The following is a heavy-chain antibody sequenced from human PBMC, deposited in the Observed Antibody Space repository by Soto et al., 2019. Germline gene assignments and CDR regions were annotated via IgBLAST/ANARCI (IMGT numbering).Heavy chain of an antibody. J-gene: IGHJ4*02. CDR3: ARRYGRALDY. D-gene: IGHD1-26*01. V-gene: IGHV4-59*08. CDR1: GGSISSYY. CDR2: IYYSGST. Sequence: SETLSLTCTVSGGSISSYYWSWIRQPPGKGLEWIGYIYYSGSTNYNPSLKSRVTISVDTSKNQFSLKLSSVTAADTDVYYCARRYGRALDYWGQGTLVTVSS.